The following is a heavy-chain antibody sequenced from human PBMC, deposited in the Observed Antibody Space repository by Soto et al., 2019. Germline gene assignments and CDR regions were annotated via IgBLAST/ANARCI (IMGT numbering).Heavy chain of an antibody. V-gene: IGHV3-23*01. CDR2: ISGSGGST. D-gene: IGHD2-2*01. Sequence: GGSLRLSCVASGFTFSSYAMSWVRQAPGKGLEWVSAISGSGGSTYYADSVKGRFTISRDNSKNTLYLQMNSLRAEDTAVYYCAKARWDCSSTSCPSHYYYYMDVWGKGTTVTVSS. CDR1: GFTFSSYA. CDR3: AKARWDCSSTSCPSHYYYYMDV. J-gene: IGHJ6*03.